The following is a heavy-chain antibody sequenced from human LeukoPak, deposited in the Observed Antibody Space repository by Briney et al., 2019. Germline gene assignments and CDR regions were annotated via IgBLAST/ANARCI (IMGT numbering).Heavy chain of an antibody. Sequence: GESLKISCKGSGYSFTTYWIGWVRQMPGKGLEWMGIIYPGDSDTRYGPSFQGQVTISADKSISTAYLQWSSLKASDTAMYYCARHASSSSGSYYMGGSWFDYWGQGTLVTVSS. D-gene: IGHD3-10*01. CDR1: GYSFTTYW. CDR3: ARHASSSSGSYYMGGSWFDY. V-gene: IGHV5-51*01. CDR2: IYPGDSDT. J-gene: IGHJ4*02.